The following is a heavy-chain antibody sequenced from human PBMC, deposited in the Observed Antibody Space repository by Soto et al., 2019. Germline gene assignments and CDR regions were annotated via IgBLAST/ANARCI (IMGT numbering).Heavy chain of an antibody. CDR1: GGSISSWY. Sequence: SETLSLTCTVAGGSISSWYWSWIRQPPGKGLEWIGYIYYSGSTNYNPSLKSRVTISVDTSKNQFSLKLSSVTAADTAVYYCARRYGSAIDYWGQGTLVT. D-gene: IGHD1-26*01. J-gene: IGHJ4*02. CDR2: IYYSGST. CDR3: ARRYGSAIDY. V-gene: IGHV4-59*08.